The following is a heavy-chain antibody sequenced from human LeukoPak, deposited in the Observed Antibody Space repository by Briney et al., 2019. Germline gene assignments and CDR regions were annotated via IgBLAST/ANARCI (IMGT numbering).Heavy chain of an antibody. J-gene: IGHJ4*02. CDR2: ISYDGSNK. CDR1: GFTFSSYG. D-gene: IGHD3-22*01. V-gene: IGHV3-30*18. Sequence: PGGSLRLPCAASGFTFSSYGMHWVRQAPGKGLEWVAVISYDGSNKYYADSVKGRFTISRDNSKNTLYLQMNSLRAEDTAVYYCAKSYYDSSGPDYWGQGTLVTVSS. CDR3: AKSYYDSSGPDY.